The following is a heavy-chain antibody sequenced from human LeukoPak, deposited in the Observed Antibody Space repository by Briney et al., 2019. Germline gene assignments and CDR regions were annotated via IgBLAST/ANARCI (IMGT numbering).Heavy chain of an antibody. CDR2: IRYDGSNK. V-gene: IGHV3-30*02. Sequence: GGSLRLSCAASGFTFSSYGMHWVRQAPGKGLEWVAFIRYDGSNKYYADSVKGRFTISRDNSKNTLYLQMNSLRAEDTAVYYCAKDQCGGSCYYYYYMDVWGKGTTVTVSS. CDR1: GFTFSSYG. D-gene: IGHD2-15*01. CDR3: AKDQCGGSCYYYYYMDV. J-gene: IGHJ6*03.